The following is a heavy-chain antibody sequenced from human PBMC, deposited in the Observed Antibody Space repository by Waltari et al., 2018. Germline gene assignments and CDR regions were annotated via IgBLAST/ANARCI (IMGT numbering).Heavy chain of an antibody. CDR3: ARDPMLSSSSGGFDY. Sequence: QVQLQESGPGLVKPSETLSLTCAVSGGSVSGTRYYWSWIRQPPGKGLEWIGYIHNTGSTNDNPALNSRVTISADASKNHFSLKRTCVTAADTAVYYCARDPMLSSSSGGFDYWGQGTLVTVSS. V-gene: IGHV4-61*01. D-gene: IGHD6-6*01. CDR1: GGSVSGTRYY. CDR2: IHNTGST. J-gene: IGHJ4*02.